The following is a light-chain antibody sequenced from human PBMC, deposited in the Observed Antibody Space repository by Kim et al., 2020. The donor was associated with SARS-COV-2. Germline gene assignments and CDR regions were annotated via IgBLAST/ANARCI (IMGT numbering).Light chain of an antibody. CDR2: GAS. CDR3: QQFGTSLYT. CDR1: QSVTTNF. J-gene: IGKJ2*01. V-gene: IGKV3-20*01. Sequence: LSPGERATLSCRASQSVTTNFVAWYQQKPGQAPRLLIYGASTRATGIPDRFSGSGSGTDFTLTISRLEPEDFAVYYCQQFGTSLYTFGQGTKLEI.